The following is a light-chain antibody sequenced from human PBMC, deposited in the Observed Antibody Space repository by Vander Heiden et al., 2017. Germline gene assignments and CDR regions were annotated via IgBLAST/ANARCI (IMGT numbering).Light chain of an antibody. V-gene: IGLV2-14*01. J-gene: IGLJ2*01. CDR2: DVS. CDR3: SSYTSSSVV. Sequence: QSDLTQPASVSGSPGQSITISCTGTSSDVGGYNYVSWYQQHPGKAPKLMIYDVSHRPSGVSNRFSGSRSGNTASLTISGLQADDEADYYCSSYTSSSVVFGGGTKLT. CDR1: SSDVGGYNY.